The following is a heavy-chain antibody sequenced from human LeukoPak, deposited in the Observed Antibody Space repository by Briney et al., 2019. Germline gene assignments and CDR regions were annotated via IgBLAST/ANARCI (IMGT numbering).Heavy chain of an antibody. Sequence: GGSLRLSCAASGFTFSSYSMNRVRQAPGKGLEWVSSISSSSSYIYYADSVKGRFTISRDNAKNSLYLQMNSLRAEDTAVYYCAREGPITGDFDYWGQGTLVTVSS. CDR3: AREGPITGDFDY. V-gene: IGHV3-21*01. J-gene: IGHJ4*02. CDR1: GFTFSSYS. D-gene: IGHD7-27*01. CDR2: ISSSSSYI.